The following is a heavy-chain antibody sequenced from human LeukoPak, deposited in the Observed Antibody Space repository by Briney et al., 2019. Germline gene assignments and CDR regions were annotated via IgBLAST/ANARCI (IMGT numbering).Heavy chain of an antibody. CDR1: GFTFDDYG. CDR2: INWNGGST. Sequence: PGGSLRLSCAASGFTFDDYGMSWVRQAPGKGLEWVSGINWNGGSTGYADSVKGRFTLSRDNAENSVYLQMNNLRPEETAVYYCATLNWESPDYWGQGTQVTVSS. J-gene: IGHJ4*01. D-gene: IGHD7-27*01. V-gene: IGHV3-20*04. CDR3: ATLNWESPDY.